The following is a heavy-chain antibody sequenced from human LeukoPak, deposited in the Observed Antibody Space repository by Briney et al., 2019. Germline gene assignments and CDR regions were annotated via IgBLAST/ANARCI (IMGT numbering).Heavy chain of an antibody. CDR1: GFNFRSYG. Sequence: PGRSLRLSCAASGFNFRSYGMHWVRQAPGKGLEWVAVISYDGSSKRYADSVKGRFTVSRDNSKNTLYVQINSLRAEDTAVYYCAKERGAAAATVYFDYWGQGTLVTVSS. D-gene: IGHD6-13*01. CDR3: AKERGAAAATVYFDY. J-gene: IGHJ4*02. V-gene: IGHV3-30*18. CDR2: ISYDGSSK.